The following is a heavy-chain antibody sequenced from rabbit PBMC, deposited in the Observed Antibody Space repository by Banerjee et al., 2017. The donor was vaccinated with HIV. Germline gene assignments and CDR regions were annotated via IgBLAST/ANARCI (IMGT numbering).Heavy chain of an antibody. CDR3: AIMNSRGWGDFNL. CDR1: GFDFSTYG. CDR2: ITYGGSA. J-gene: IGHJ4*01. V-gene: IGHV1S28*01. D-gene: IGHD4-1*01. Sequence: QSLEESGGDLVKPGASLKLSCKASGFDFSTYGVNWVRQAPGKGLEWIGYITYGGSAYSAGWVKARFPSSRHNAQNTVFLQMNSLTAADTATYFCAIMNSRGWGDFNLWGPGTLVTVS.